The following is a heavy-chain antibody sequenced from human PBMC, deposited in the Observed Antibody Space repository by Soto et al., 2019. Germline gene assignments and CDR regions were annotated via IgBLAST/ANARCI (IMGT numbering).Heavy chain of an antibody. CDR2: IKSSAGGGTT. CDR1: GFTFSNAW. CDR3: TTEGVATVRFDY. D-gene: IGHD5-12*01. J-gene: IGHJ4*02. Sequence: EVQLVESGGGLVKPGGSLRLSCAASGFTFSNAWMNWVRLAPGKGLEWVGRIKSSAGGGTTDYAAPVKGRFTISRDDSKNTLYLQMNSLKTEDTGVYFCTTEGVATVRFDYWGQGTLATVSS. V-gene: IGHV3-15*07.